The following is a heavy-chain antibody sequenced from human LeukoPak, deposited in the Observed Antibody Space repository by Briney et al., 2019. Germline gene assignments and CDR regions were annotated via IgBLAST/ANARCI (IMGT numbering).Heavy chain of an antibody. CDR2: IKEDGSEK. CDR1: GLTFSSYW. J-gene: IGHJ4*02. Sequence: GGSLRLSCAASGLTFSSYWMSWVRQAPGKGLEWVANIKEDGSEKYYVDSVKGRFTISRDNAKNSLYLQMNSLRAEDTAVYYCARLYNWNRPFFDYWGQGTLVTVSS. CDR3: ARLYNWNRPFFDY. D-gene: IGHD1-20*01. V-gene: IGHV3-7*01.